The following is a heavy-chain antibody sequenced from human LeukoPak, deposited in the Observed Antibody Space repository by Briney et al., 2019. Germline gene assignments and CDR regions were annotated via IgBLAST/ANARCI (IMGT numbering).Heavy chain of an antibody. V-gene: IGHV1-2*02. CDR2: INPNSGGT. D-gene: IGHD3-22*01. J-gene: IGHJ4*02. Sequence: GASVKVSCKASGYTFTGYYMHWVRQAPGQGLEWMGWINPNSGGTNYAQKFQGRVTMTRDTSISTAYMGLSRLRSDDTAVYYCARGSDSSGYYYPGWGQGTLVTVSS. CDR3: ARGSDSSGYYYPG. CDR1: GYTFTGYY.